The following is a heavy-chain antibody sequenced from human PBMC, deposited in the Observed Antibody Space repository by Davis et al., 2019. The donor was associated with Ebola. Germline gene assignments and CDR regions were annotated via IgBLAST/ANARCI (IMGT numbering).Heavy chain of an antibody. Sequence: MPSETLSLTCTVSGGSISSSSYYWGWIHQPPGKGLEWIGSIYYSGSTYYNPSLKSRVTISVDTSKNQFSLKLSSVTAADTAVYYCASRQAAPDRGPWFDPWGQGTLVTVSS. D-gene: IGHD6-13*01. CDR1: GGSISSSSYY. CDR3: ASRQAAPDRGPWFDP. CDR2: IYYSGST. V-gene: IGHV4-39*01. J-gene: IGHJ5*02.